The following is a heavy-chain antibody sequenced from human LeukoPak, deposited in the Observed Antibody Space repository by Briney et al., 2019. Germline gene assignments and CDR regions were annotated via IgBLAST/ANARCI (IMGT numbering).Heavy chain of an antibody. Sequence: GGSLRLSCAASGFTVSSNYMSWVRQAPGKGLEWVSVIYSGGSTYYADSVKGRFTISRDNSKNTLYLQMNSLRAEDTAVYYCARLSSGPDFDYWGQGTLVTVSS. D-gene: IGHD3-22*01. CDR1: GFTVSSNY. J-gene: IGHJ4*02. CDR2: IYSGGST. V-gene: IGHV3-66*01. CDR3: ARLSSGPDFDY.